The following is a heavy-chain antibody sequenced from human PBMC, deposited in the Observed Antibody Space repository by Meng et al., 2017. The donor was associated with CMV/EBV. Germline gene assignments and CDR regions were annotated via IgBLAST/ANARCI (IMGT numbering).Heavy chain of an antibody. D-gene: IGHD5-18*01. V-gene: IGHV3-30*02. Sequence: GESLKISCAASGFTSSSYGMHWVRQAPGKGLEWVAFIRYDGSNKYYADSVKGRFTISRDNSKNTLYLQMNSLRAEDTAVYYCANEAHRGDTAMATFDYWGQGTLVTVSS. CDR2: IRYDGSNK. CDR1: GFTSSSYG. J-gene: IGHJ4*02. CDR3: ANEAHRGDTAMATFDY.